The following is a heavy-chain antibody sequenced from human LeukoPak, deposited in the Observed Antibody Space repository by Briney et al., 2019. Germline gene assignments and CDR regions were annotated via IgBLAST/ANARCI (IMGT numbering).Heavy chain of an antibody. V-gene: IGHV3-74*01. J-gene: IGHJ4*02. D-gene: IGHD6-13*01. CDR1: GFTFSSYW. CDR2: INSDESTT. CDR3: VRESGAAADY. Sequence: PGGSLRLSCEASGFTFSSYWRHWVRQAPGKGLVWVSRINSDESTTNYADSVKGRFTISRDNAKNTLYLQMDSLRAEDTAVYYCVRESGAAADYWGQGTLVTVSS.